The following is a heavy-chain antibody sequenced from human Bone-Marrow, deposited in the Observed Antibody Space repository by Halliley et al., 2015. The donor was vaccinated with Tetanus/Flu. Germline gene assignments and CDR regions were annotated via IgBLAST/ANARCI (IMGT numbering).Heavy chain of an antibody. CDR1: GGSISSYY. J-gene: IGHJ5*02. V-gene: IGHV4-59*01. CDR2: ISQSGST. D-gene: IGHD6-6*01. Sequence: GLVKPSETLSLTCSVSGGSISSYYWSWIRQSPGKGLEWIGYISQSGSTKYNPSLKSRVTLSVDTSKNQFSLNVRSVSAADTSVYFCARAIASRYKWFGPWGQGTQVTVSS. CDR3: ARAIASRYKWFGP.